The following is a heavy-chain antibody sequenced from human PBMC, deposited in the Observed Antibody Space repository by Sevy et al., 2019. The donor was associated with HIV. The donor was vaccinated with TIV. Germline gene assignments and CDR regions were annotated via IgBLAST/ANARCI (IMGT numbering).Heavy chain of an antibody. J-gene: IGHJ4*02. V-gene: IGHV3-48*02. CDR3: ARDSVTDGISPYGIVGATPRY. Sequence: GGSLRLSCAASGFTFSSYSMNWVRQAPGTGLEWVSYISSSSSTIYYVDSVKGRFSISRVNARCSLYLQMNYLRDEDRAVYYWARDSVTDGISPYGIVGATPRYWGQGTLVTVSS. CDR2: ISSSSSTI. CDR1: GFTFSSYS. D-gene: IGHD1-26*01.